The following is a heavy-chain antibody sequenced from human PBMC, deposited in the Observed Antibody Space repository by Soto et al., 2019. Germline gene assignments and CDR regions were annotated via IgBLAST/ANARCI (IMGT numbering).Heavy chain of an antibody. CDR1: GGSFSGSY. V-gene: IGHV4-34*01. D-gene: IGHD6-13*01. Sequence: PAETLSLTCAVYGGSFSGSYWSWIGQPPGKGREWIGEINHSGSTNYNPSLKSRVTISVDTSKNQFSLKLSSVTAAATAVYYCARGRGSWPGRAIGYYYGMDVWGQGTTVT. CDR3: ARGRGSWPGRAIGYYYGMDV. CDR2: INHSGST. J-gene: IGHJ6*02.